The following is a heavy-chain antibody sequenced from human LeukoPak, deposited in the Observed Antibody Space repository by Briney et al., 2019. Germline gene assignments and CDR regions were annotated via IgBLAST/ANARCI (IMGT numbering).Heavy chain of an antibody. J-gene: IGHJ4*02. V-gene: IGHV4-39*01. D-gene: IGHD3-22*01. CDR2: INYSGST. CDR3: ARGYDY. CDR1: GGSIIGSTSY. Sequence: PSETLSLTCTVSGGSIIGSTSYRGWIRQPPGKGLGWIGIINYSGSTYYNPSLRSRVTISVDTSKNQFSLKLNSVTASDTAVYYCARGYDYWGQGTLVTVSS.